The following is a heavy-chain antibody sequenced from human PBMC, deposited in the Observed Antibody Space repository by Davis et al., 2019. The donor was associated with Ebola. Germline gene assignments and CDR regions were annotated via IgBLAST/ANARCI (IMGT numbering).Heavy chain of an antibody. Sequence: SVKVSCKASGGTFSSYAISWVRQAPGQGLEWMGGIIPIFGTANYAQKFQGRVTITADESTSTAYMELSSLRSEDTAVYFCARDGVVNGYYYYGMDVWGQGTTVTISS. D-gene: IGHD3-3*01. V-gene: IGHV1-69*13. CDR1: GGTFSSYA. J-gene: IGHJ6*02. CDR3: ARDGVVNGYYYYGMDV. CDR2: IIPIFGTA.